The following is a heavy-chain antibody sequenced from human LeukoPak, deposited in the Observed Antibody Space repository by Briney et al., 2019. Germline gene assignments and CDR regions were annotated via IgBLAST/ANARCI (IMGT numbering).Heavy chain of an antibody. CDR1: GFTFSSYS. D-gene: IGHD3-9*01. CDR2: ISGGGSRV. V-gene: IGHV3-48*04. J-gene: IGHJ4*02. CDR3: ARDHDWAFDY. Sequence: GGSLRLSCEASGFTFSSYSMNWVRQAPGKGLEWVSYISGGGSRVEYADSVKGRFSLSRDNTKNSLYLQMNSLRAEDTAVYFCARDHDWAFDYWGQGTLVTVSS.